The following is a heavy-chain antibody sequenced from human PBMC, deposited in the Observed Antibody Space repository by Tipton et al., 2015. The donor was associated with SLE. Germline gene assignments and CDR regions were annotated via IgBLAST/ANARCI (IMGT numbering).Heavy chain of an antibody. V-gene: IGHV4-34*01. J-gene: IGHJ4*02. D-gene: IGHD3/OR15-3a*01. CDR2: ITHSEST. CDR1: GGSFSGYY. Sequence: TLSLTCAVYGGSFSGYYWRWIRQPPGKGLEWIGEITHSESTHNHPSLKSRVPISVDTSKDHFSLKLISVTAADTAVYYCARGLGTGVDCWREGTLVAVSS. CDR3: ARGLGTGVDC.